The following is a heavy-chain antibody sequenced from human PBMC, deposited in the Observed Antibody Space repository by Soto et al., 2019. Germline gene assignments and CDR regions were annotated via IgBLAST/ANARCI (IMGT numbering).Heavy chain of an antibody. J-gene: IGHJ4*02. D-gene: IGHD2-2*01. CDR3: AKAYFVCSSDQPYYFDY. Sequence: EVQLLDSGGGLVQPGGSLRLSCAASGFTFSNYAMTWVRQGPGKGLEWVSGISGSGGRSYYADSVKGRFTISRDNSKSTLYLQMNSLRAEDTAVYYCAKAYFVCSSDQPYYFDYWGQGTLVTVSS. V-gene: IGHV3-23*01. CDR2: ISGSGGRS. CDR1: GFTFSNYA.